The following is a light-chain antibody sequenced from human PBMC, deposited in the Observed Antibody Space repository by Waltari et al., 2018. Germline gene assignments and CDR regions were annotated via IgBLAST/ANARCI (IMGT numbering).Light chain of an antibody. J-gene: IGKJ1*01. CDR3: QQYGSSAPWT. V-gene: IGKV3-20*01. Sequence: EFVLTQSPGTLSLSPGETATLSCRASQSVGSSFLSWYQQQPGQAPKLLIYGASNRAAGIPDRFSGSGSGTDFTLTISRLEPEDFAVYYCQQYGSSAPWTFGQGTKVEIK. CDR1: QSVGSSF. CDR2: GAS.